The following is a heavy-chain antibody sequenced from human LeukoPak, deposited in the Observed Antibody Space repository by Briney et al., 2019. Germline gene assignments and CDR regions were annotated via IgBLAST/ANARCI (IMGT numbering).Heavy chain of an antibody. CDR2: VTGSGVST. J-gene: IGHJ4*02. D-gene: IGHD3-10*01. CDR3: AKDSQTYYYGSGSYFNY. Sequence: GGSLRLSCAASGFTFSTYAMSWVRQAPGQGLEWVSAVTGSGVSTYYADSVKGRFTISRDNSKNTLYLQINSLRVEDTAVYYCAKDSQTYYYGSGSYFNYWGQGTLVTVSS. V-gene: IGHV3-23*01. CDR1: GFTFSTYA.